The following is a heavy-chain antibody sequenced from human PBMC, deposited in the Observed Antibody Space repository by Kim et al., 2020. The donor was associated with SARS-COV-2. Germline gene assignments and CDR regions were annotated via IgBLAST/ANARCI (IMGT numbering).Heavy chain of an antibody. CDR3: ARIRPYYDILTGDPH. D-gene: IGHD3-9*01. J-gene: IGHJ1*01. V-gene: IGHV3-21*01. CDR2: IGSSSNYI. Sequence: GSLRLSCAASGFIFSSYSMNWVRQAPGKGLEWVSSIGSSSNYIYYADSVKGRFSISRDNAKNSLYLQMNSLRAEDTAVYYCARIRPYYDILTGDPHWGQ. CDR1: GFIFSSYS.